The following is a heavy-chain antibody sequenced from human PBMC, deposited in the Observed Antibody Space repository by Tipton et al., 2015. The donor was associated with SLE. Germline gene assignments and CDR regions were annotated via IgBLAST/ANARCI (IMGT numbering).Heavy chain of an antibody. Sequence: TLSLTCTVSGGSISGYYWSWIRQPAGKGLEWIGRVYSSGSTIYNPSLKSRVTISVDTSKNQFSLKLNSVTAADTAVYYCATRRSRWLQLGYFDLWGRGTLVTVSS. CDR1: GGSISGYY. D-gene: IGHD5-24*01. CDR3: ATRRSRWLQLGYFDL. V-gene: IGHV4-4*07. CDR2: VYSSGST. J-gene: IGHJ2*01.